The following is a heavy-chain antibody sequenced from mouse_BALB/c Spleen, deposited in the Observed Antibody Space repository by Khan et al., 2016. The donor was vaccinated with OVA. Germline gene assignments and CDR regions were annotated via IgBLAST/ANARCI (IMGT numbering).Heavy chain of an antibody. V-gene: IGHV14-3*02. CDR1: GFNIKDTY. CDR2: VDPANGNT. J-gene: IGHJ3*01. CDR3: ARDYWDVFAY. Sequence: EVQLQQSGSELVKPRASVKLSCTASGFNIKDTYMHWVKQRPEQGLEWIGRVDPANGNTKYDPKFQGKATITADTFSNTAYLQLSSLTSEDTAVYYCARDYWDVFAYWGQGTLVTVSA. D-gene: IGHD4-1*01.